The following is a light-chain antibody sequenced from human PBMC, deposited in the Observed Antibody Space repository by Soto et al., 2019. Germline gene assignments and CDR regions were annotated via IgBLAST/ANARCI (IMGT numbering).Light chain of an antibody. V-gene: IGKV1-5*03. CDR1: QSIVNL. Sequence: DIQMTQSPSTLSASVGGRVTISCRASQSIVNLLAWYQQKPGKAPNLLIYKASTLESGVPSRFSGRGSGTEFTLTISSLQPDDFATYYCQQYHSYPYAFGQGTKLEIK. CDR3: QQYHSYPYA. J-gene: IGKJ2*01. CDR2: KAS.